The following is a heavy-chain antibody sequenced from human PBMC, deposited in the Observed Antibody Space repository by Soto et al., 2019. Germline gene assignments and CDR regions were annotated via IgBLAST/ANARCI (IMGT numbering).Heavy chain of an antibody. CDR1: GFTFSSYG. V-gene: IGHV3-30*18. J-gene: IGHJ6*02. D-gene: IGHD1-26*01. CDR3: AKDVWVGSTPYYYYGMDV. CDR2: ISYDGSNK. Sequence: QVQLVESGGGVVQPGRSLRLSCAASGFTFSSYGMHWVRQAAGKGLEWVAVISYDGSNKYYADSGKGRFTISRDNSKNTLYLQMNSLRAEDTAVYYCAKDVWVGSTPYYYYGMDVWVQGTTVTVSS.